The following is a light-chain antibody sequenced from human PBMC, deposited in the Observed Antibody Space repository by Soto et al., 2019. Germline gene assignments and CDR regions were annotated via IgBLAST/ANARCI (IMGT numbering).Light chain of an antibody. Sequence: PGERVTLSCRASQSVSSYLAWYXQKXGQXXRXXXYGATKRATGIPDRFSGSGSGTDFTLTISRLEAEDFAVYYCQQYGDSPRVFGQGTKVDIK. V-gene: IGKV3-20*01. CDR3: QQYGDSPRV. J-gene: IGKJ1*01. CDR1: QSVSSY. CDR2: GAT.